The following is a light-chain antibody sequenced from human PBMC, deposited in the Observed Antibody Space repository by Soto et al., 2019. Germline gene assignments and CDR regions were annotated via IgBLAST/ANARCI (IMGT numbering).Light chain of an antibody. CDR1: QGIRND. V-gene: IGKV1-6*01. J-gene: IGKJ3*01. CDR3: LQDYNYPFT. CDR2: AAS. Sequence: AIQMTQSPSSLSASVGDRVTIACRASQGIRNDLGWYQQKPGKATKLLIYAASSLQSGVPSRVSGSGSGTDFTLTISSLQPEDFATYYCLQDYNYPFTFGPGTKVDIK.